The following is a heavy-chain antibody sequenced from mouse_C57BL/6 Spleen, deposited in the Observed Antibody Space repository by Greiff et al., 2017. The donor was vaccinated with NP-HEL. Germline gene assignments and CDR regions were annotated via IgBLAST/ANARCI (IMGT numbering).Heavy chain of an antibody. Sequence: VHVKQSGAELVRPGASVKLSCTASGFNIKDYYMHWVKQRPEQGLEWIGRIDPEDGDTEYAPKFQGKATMTADTSSNTAYLQLSSLTSEDTAVYYCTYYGSSPFDYWGQGTTLTVSS. D-gene: IGHD1-1*01. CDR3: TYYGSSPFDY. V-gene: IGHV14-1*01. CDR1: GFNIKDYY. CDR2: IDPEDGDT. J-gene: IGHJ2*01.